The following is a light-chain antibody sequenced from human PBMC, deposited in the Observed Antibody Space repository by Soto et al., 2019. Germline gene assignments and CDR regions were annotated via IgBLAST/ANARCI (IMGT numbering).Light chain of an antibody. V-gene: IGKV1-12*01. CDR1: QGISSW. Sequence: DIQMTQSPSSVSASVGDRVTITCRASQGISSWLAWYQQKPGKAPKLLIYAASNLQSGVPSRFSGSRSGTDFTLTINNLQPEDFATYYCQQYKTYPRTFGQGTKVDIK. J-gene: IGKJ2*01. CDR3: QQYKTYPRT. CDR2: AAS.